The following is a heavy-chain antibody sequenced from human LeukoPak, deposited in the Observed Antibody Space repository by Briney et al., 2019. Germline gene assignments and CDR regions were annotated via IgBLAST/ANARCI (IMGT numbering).Heavy chain of an antibody. CDR3: AWGPYAFDI. D-gene: IGHD3-16*01. J-gene: IGHJ3*02. CDR1: GGSISSSSYY. V-gene: IGHV4-39*01. CDR2: IYYSGST. Sequence: KASQTLSLTCTVSGGSISSSSYYWGWIRQPPGKGLEWIGSIYYSGSTYYNPSLKSRVTISIDTSRNQFSLILSSVTAADTAVYYCAWGPYAFDIWGLGTMVTVSS.